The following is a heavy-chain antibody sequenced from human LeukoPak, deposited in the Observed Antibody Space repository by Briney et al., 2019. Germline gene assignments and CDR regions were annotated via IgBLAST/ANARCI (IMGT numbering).Heavy chain of an antibody. CDR2: ISSSGSTI. CDR3: ARDRGYGDYDYFDY. V-gene: IGHV3-11*01. CDR1: GFTFSDYY. Sequence: SGGSLRLSCAASGFTFSDYYMSWIRQAPGKGLEWVSYISSSGSTIYYADSVKGRFAISGDNAKNSLYLQMNSLRAEDTAVYYCARDRGYGDYDYFDYWGQGTLVTVSS. J-gene: IGHJ4*02. D-gene: IGHD4-17*01.